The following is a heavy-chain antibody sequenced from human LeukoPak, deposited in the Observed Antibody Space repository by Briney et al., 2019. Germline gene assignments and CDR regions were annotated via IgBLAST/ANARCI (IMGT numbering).Heavy chain of an antibody. D-gene: IGHD3-9*01. CDR2: IYYSGNT. J-gene: IGHJ4*02. Sequence: SETLSLTCTVSGGSIGTYSWSWIRQPPGKGLEWIGYIYYSGNTNYNPSLKSRVTISVDTSKNQFSLKLSSVTAADTAVDYCARVRLVGYDILTGYYSFDYWGQGTLVTVPP. CDR3: ARVRLVGYDILTGYYSFDY. V-gene: IGHV4-59*01. CDR1: GGSIGTYS.